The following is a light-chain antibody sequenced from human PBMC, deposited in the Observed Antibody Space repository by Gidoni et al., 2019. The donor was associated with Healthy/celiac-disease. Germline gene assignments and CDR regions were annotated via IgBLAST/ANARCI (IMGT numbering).Light chain of an antibody. Sequence: EIVMTPSPATLSVSPGERATLSCRASQSVSSNLAWYQQKPGQAPRRLIYGASTRATGIPARFSGSGAGTEFTLTISSLQSEDFAVYYCQQYNNWPPTWTFGQGTKVEIK. J-gene: IGKJ1*01. CDR2: GAS. CDR3: QQYNNWPPTWT. V-gene: IGKV3-15*01. CDR1: QSVSSN.